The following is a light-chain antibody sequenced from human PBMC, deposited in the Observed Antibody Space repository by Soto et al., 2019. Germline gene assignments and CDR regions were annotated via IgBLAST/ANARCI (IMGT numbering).Light chain of an antibody. V-gene: IGKV1-39*01. CDR1: QSISSY. CDR2: AAS. J-gene: IGKJ3*01. Sequence: DIQMTQSPSSLSASVGDRVTITCRASQSISSYLNWYQQKPGKAPKLLIYAASSLQSGVPSRFSGSGSATDFTLTISSLQPEDFATYYCQQSYSTLGVFGPGTKVDIK. CDR3: QQSYSTLGV.